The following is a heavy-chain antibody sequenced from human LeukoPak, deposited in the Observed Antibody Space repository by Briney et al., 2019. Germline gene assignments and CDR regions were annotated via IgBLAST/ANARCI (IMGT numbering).Heavy chain of an antibody. V-gene: IGHV3-48*03. CDR3: GRERDYYDSSGYYRSKQFDY. J-gene: IGHJ4*02. CDR2: ISSSGGTT. CDR1: GFTLTTYA. D-gene: IGHD3-22*01. Sequence: GGSLRLSCAASGFTLTTYAMNWVRQAPGKGLEWVSYISSSGGTTYYADSVKGRFTISRDNAKNSLYLQMNGLRAEDTAVYYCGRERDYYDSSGYYRSKQFDYWGQGTLVTVSS.